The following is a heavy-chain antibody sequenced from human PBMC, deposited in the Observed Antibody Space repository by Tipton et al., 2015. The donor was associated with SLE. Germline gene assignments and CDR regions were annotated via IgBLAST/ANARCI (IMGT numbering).Heavy chain of an antibody. CDR3: ARRLTRYSGYDYFYY. J-gene: IGHJ4*02. Sequence: TLSLTCAVYGGSFSGYYWSWIRQPPGKGLEWIGEINHSGSTNYNPSLKSRVTISVDTSKNQFSLKLSSVTAADTAVYYCARRLTRYSGYDYFYYWGQGTLVTVSS. D-gene: IGHD5-12*01. CDR1: GGSFSGYY. V-gene: IGHV4-34*01. CDR2: INHSGST.